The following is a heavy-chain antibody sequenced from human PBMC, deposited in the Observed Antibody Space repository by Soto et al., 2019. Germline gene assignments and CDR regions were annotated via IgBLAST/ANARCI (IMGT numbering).Heavy chain of an antibody. J-gene: IGHJ4*02. CDR2: IYFSGTT. CDR3: AREGKRVSMVRVFDS. D-gene: IGHD3-10*01. CDR1: GGSVSSSSYY. V-gene: IGHV4-61*01. Sequence: SETLSLTCTVSGGSVSSSSYYWTWLRQPPGKRLEWIGYIYFSGTTEYNPSLKSRVAISFDTSKNQFSLKLSSVIAADTAVYYCAREGKRVSMVRVFDSWGQGTLVTVSS.